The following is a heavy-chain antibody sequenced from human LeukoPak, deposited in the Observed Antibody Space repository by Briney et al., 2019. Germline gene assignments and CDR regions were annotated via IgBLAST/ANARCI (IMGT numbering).Heavy chain of an antibody. Sequence: GGSLRLSCAASGFTFSSYAMSRVRQAPGKGLEWVSTISGNGGNTYYADSVKGRFTISRDNSKNTLYLQMNSLRAEDTAVCYCAKDPDDFWSGSNWFDPWGQGTLVTVSS. J-gene: IGHJ5*02. D-gene: IGHD3-3*01. V-gene: IGHV3-23*01. CDR2: ISGNGGNT. CDR1: GFTFSSYA. CDR3: AKDPDDFWSGSNWFDP.